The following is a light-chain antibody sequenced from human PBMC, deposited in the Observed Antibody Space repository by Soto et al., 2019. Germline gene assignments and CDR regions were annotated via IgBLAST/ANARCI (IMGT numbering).Light chain of an antibody. CDR3: SQDTTYLPIS. CDR2: KWS. V-gene: IGKV1-5*03. CDR1: QSISSW. Sequence: DRVTITCLARQSISSWLAWYQQISVKAPKVPIYKWSSLESGVPSRFSGSGSGTEYTLTISSFLHAEDGTHYCSQDTTYLPISFG. J-gene: IGKJ5*01.